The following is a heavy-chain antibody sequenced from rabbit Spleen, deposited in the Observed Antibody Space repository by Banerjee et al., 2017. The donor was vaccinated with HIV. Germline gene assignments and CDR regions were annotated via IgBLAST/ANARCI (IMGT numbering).Heavy chain of an antibody. CDR3: ARDLYGTYWSGSL. D-gene: IGHD5-1*01. Sequence: QEQLVESGGGLVQPEGSLTLTCTASGFSFSSSYYMCWVRQAPGKGLEWIGCIGGGSSGDTYYATWAKGRFTISKTSSTTVTLQMTSLTAADTATYFCARDLYGTYWSGSLWGQGTLVTVS. J-gene: IGHJ4*01. V-gene: IGHV1S45*01. CDR2: IGGGSSGDT. CDR1: GFSFSSSYY.